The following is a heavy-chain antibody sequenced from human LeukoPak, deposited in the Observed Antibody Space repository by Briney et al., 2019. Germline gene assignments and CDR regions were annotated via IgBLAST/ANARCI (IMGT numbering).Heavy chain of an antibody. V-gene: IGHV1-2*02. CDR3: ARDPKSQLLLDY. CDR1: GYTVTSYY. J-gene: IGHJ4*02. Sequence: ASVKVSCKASGYTVTSYYMHWERQAPGQGLEWMGWINPYSGAINYAQKFQGRVTLTRDTSISTAYMELSRLTSGDTAVYYCARDPKSQLLLDYWGQGTLVTVSS. D-gene: IGHD2-2*01. CDR2: INPYSGAI.